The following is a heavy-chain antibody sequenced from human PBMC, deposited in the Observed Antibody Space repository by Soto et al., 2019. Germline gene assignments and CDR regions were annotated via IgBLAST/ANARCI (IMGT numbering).Heavy chain of an antibody. CDR3: AREDAGDDYNWGPWYFHY. CDR1: GDSVSSNSAA. J-gene: IGHJ4*02. Sequence: SQTLSLTCAISGDSVSSNSAAWNWIRHSPSRGLQWLGRAYFRSKWYNDYAVSLRSRLTINPDTSKNQFSLQLKSVTPEDTAVYYCAREDAGDDYNWGPWYFHYWGQGILGTVS. CDR2: AYFRSKWYN. D-gene: IGHD7-27*01. V-gene: IGHV6-1*01.